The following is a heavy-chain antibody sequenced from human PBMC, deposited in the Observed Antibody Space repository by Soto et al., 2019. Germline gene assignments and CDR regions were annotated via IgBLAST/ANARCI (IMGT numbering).Heavy chain of an antibody. D-gene: IGHD1-26*01. Sequence: EVQLVESGGGLVRPGGSLRLSCAASGFTFSYYWMHWVRQAPGKGLVWVSRIHSDGSSTTYADFVKGRFIISRDNAWNTVDLQMNGVRVEDTAVYYCARGDRGAFDLWGQGTVVTVSS. V-gene: IGHV3-74*01. CDR2: IHSDGSST. CDR1: GFTFSYYW. CDR3: ARGDRGAFDL. J-gene: IGHJ3*01.